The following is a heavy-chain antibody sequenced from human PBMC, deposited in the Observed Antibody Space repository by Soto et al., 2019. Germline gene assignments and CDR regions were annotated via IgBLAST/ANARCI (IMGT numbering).Heavy chain of an antibody. D-gene: IGHD5-12*01. V-gene: IGHV4-31*03. CDR2: IYYTGST. J-gene: IGHJ4*02. CDR3: ARIEMASIK. CDR1: GASIRSGGVY. Sequence: SETLELACIVSGASIRSGGVYCSWLRQSPGNGLEWIGHIYYTGSTFVSPSLKGRLSISLDTSKNQFSLDLNSVTAADTAMYYCARIEMASIKWGRGTLVTVSS.